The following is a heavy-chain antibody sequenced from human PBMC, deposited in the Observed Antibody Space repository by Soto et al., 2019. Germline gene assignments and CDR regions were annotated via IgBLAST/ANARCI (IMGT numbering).Heavy chain of an antibody. D-gene: IGHD3-16*02. V-gene: IGHV3-48*03. Sequence: GGSLRLSCAASGFTFSSYEMNWVRRAPGKGLEWVSHISSSCSTIYYADSVKGRFTISRDNAKNSLYLQMNSLRAEDTAVYYCARYVSPSYRLFDYWGQGTLVTVSS. J-gene: IGHJ4*02. CDR1: GFTFSSYE. CDR2: ISSSCSTI. CDR3: ARYVSPSYRLFDY.